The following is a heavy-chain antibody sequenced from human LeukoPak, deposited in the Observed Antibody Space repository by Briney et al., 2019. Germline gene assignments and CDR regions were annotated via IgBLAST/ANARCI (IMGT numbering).Heavy chain of an antibody. CDR2: ISSTSSYI. J-gene: IGHJ4*02. D-gene: IGHD3-22*01. Sequence: GGSLRLSCAASGFSFGYYTMKWVRQAPGKGLEWVSSISSTSSYIYYADSVKGRFTISRDNAKNSLYLQMNSLRAEDTAVYYCAKSYDSSGYYNYFDYWGQGTLVTVSS. CDR1: GFSFGYYT. CDR3: AKSYDSSGYYNYFDY. V-gene: IGHV3-21*04.